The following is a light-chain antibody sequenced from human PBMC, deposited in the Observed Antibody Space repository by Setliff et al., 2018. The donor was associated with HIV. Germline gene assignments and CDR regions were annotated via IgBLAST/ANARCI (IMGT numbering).Light chain of an antibody. Sequence: QSALTQPASVSGSPGQSITIPCTGTSSDIGRYNSVSWYQQNPGKPPKLIIYDDSNRPSGVSNRFSCSKSANTASLTISGLQAEDEADYYCNSFASNNADRPYVFGTGTKVTVL. CDR3: NSFASNNADRPYV. CDR1: SSDIGRYNS. V-gene: IGLV2-14*03. J-gene: IGLJ1*01. CDR2: DDS.